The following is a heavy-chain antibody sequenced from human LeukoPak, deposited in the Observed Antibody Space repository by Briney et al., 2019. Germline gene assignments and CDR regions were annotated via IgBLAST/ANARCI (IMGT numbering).Heavy chain of an antibody. CDR3: ATLMGDTWLDY. V-gene: IGHV1-69*02. D-gene: IGHD3-16*01. Sequence: SVKVSCKASGGTFSSYTISWVRQAPGQGLEWMGRVIPILGIANYAQKFQGRVTITADKSTSTAYMELSSLRSEDTAVYYCATLMGDTWLDYWGQGTLVTVSS. J-gene: IGHJ4*02. CDR2: VIPILGIA. CDR1: GGTFSSYT.